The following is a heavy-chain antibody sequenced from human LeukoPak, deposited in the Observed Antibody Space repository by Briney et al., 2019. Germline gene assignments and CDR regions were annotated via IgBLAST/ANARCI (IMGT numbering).Heavy chain of an antibody. V-gene: IGHV1-18*01. J-gene: IGHJ3*02. CDR3: ARVLLWFGELGEAFDI. CDR2: ISAYNGNT. D-gene: IGHD3-10*01. CDR1: GYTFTSYG. Sequence: APVKVSCKASGYTFTSYGISWVRQAPGQGLEWMGWISAYNGNTNYAQKLQGRVTMTTDTSTSTAYMELRSLRSDDTAVYYCARVLLWFGELGEAFDIWGQGTMVTVSS.